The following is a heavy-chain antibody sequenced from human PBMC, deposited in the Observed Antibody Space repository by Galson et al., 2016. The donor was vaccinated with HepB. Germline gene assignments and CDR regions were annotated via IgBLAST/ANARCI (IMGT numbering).Heavy chain of an antibody. CDR1: GFTFSSYG. CDR2: IPYDGSDK. D-gene: IGHD3-22*01. CDR3: AKDRRYDDSSGYFWVGYYYDGMDV. Sequence: SLRLSCAASGFTFSSYGMHWVRQAPGKGLEWVAVIPYDGSDKYYADSVKGRFTISRDNSKNTLNLQMNSLRAEEAAVYYCAKDRRYDDSSGYFWVGYYYDGMDVWGQGTTATVSS. V-gene: IGHV3-30*18. J-gene: IGHJ6*02.